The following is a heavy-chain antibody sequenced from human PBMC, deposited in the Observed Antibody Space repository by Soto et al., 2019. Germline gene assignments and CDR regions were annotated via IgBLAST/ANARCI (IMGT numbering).Heavy chain of an antibody. V-gene: IGHV1-8*01. Sequence: QVQLVQSGAEVKKPGASVKVSCKASGYTFTNYDIHWVRQAIGQGLEWMGWMNPDSGNTGQSKQFQGRVTMTRDTSISTAYMEMSSLRSEYTAVYYCARGRFRRTWFDPWGQGTLVTVPS. D-gene: IGHD3-16*01. CDR1: GYTFTNYD. J-gene: IGHJ5*02. CDR2: MNPDSGNT. CDR3: ARGRFRRTWFDP.